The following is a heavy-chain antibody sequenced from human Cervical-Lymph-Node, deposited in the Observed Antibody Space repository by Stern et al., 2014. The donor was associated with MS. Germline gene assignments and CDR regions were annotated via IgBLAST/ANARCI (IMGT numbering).Heavy chain of an antibody. CDR2: IYHSGST. Sequence: QLQLQESGSGLVKPSQTLSLTCAVSGGSISSGDYSWSWIRQPPGKGLEWIGYIYHSGSTYYNPSLKSRVTISVDRSKNQVSLKVSAVTAADTAVYYCARSSTVTPNAFDIWGQGTMVTVSS. V-gene: IGHV4-30-2*01. J-gene: IGHJ3*02. CDR1: GGSISSGDYS. CDR3: ARSSTVTPNAFDI. D-gene: IGHD4-17*01.